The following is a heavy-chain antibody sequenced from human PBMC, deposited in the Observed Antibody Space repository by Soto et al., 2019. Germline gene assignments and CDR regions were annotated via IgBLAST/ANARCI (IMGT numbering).Heavy chain of an antibody. J-gene: IGHJ4*02. D-gene: IGHD3-9*01. Sequence: GGSLRLSCVASGFIFSSYSMHWVRQAPGKGLGWVAVISDDGSNKYYGDAVKGRLTISRDNSKNTLYLQMNSLRAEDTAVYYCARENYDILTGYRLGFGYWGQGTLVTVSS. CDR1: GFIFSSYS. CDR2: ISDDGSNK. CDR3: ARENYDILTGYRLGFGY. V-gene: IGHV3-30-3*01.